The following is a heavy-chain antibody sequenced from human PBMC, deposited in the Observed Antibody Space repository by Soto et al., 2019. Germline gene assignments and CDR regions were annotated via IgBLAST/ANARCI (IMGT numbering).Heavy chain of an antibody. CDR3: ARVTLKAGNWFDP. Sequence: GASVRLSCKASGYTFTGYYMHWVRQAPGQGLEWMGWINPNSRGTNYAQKFQGRVTMTRDTSNSTAYMELRGLKSDDTAVYYCARVTLKAGNWFDPWGQGTLVTVSS. CDR2: INPNSRGT. CDR1: GYTFTGYY. J-gene: IGHJ5*02. V-gene: IGHV1-2*02.